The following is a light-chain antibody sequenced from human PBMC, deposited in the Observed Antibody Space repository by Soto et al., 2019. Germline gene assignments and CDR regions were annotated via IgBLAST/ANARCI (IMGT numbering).Light chain of an antibody. CDR1: QSVSGDY. CDR3: HRYGSSPT. J-gene: IGKJ2*01. Sequence: EIVLTQSPATLSLSPGDGATLSCRASQSVSGDYVAWYQQKPGQAPGLLIHGASNRATGIPDRFSGSGSGTDFTLTISRLEPEDFAVYFCHRYGSSPTFGQGTRLEIK. V-gene: IGKV3-20*01. CDR2: GAS.